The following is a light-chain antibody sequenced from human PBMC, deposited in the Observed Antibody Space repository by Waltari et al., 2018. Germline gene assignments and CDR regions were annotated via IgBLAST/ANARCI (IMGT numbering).Light chain of an antibody. Sequence: QTVVTQEPSFSVSPGGTVTLTCGLTSGSVSTSYYPSWYQQTPGQAPRTLIYSTNTRSSGVPDRFSGSILGSKAALTITGAQADDESDYYCALYMGGGIWVFGGGTKLTVL. V-gene: IGLV8-61*01. CDR1: SGSVSTSYY. CDR2: STN. J-gene: IGLJ3*02. CDR3: ALYMGGGIWV.